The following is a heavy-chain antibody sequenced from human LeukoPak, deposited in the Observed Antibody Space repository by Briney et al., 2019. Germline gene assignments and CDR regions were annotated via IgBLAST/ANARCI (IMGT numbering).Heavy chain of an antibody. D-gene: IGHD1-26*01. CDR2: IIPIFGTA. CDR3: ARGGGSYYEVDY. J-gene: IGHJ4*02. V-gene: IGHV1-69*05. CDR1: GGTFSSYA. Sequence: EASVKVSCKASGGTFSSYAISWVRQAPGQGLEWMGGIIPIFGTANYAQKFQGRVTITTDESTSTAYMELSSLRSEDTAVYYCARGGGSYYEVDYWGQGTLVTVSS.